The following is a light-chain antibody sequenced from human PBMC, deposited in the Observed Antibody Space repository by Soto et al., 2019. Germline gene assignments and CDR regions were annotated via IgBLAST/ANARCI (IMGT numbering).Light chain of an antibody. V-gene: IGKV3-20*01. CDR2: GAS. CDR3: QQYGSSPYT. Sequence: EIVLTQSPGTLSLSPGERATLSCSASQSVSSSYLAWFQQQPGQAPRLLIYGASSRATGIPDRFSGGASGTDFTLTISRLEPEDFAVYYCQQYGSSPYTFGQGTKLEI. J-gene: IGKJ2*01. CDR1: QSVSSSY.